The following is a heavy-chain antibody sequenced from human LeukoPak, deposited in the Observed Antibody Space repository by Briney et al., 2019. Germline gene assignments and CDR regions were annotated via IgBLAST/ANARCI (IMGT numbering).Heavy chain of an antibody. J-gene: IGHJ6*03. CDR3: ATGVLSGSGSLGYYYYMDV. V-gene: IGHV1-46*01. CDR1: GYTFTSYY. Sequence: ASVKVSCKASGYTFTSYYMHWVRQAPGQGLEWMGIINPSGGSTSYAQKFQGRVTMTRDTSTSTVYMELSSLRSEDTAVYYCATGVLSGSGSLGYYYYMDVWGKGTTVTISS. CDR2: INPSGGST. D-gene: IGHD3-10*01.